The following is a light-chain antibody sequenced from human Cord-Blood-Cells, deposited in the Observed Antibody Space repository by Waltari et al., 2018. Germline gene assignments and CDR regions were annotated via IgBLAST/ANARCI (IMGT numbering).Light chain of an antibody. CDR3: QQSYSTPLT. Sequence: DIQMTQSPPSLSASVGDRVTITCRASQSISSYLNWYQQKPRKAPKLLIYAASSLQSGVPSRFSGSGSGTDFTLTISSLQPEDFATYYCQQSYSTPLTFGGGTKVEIK. CDR1: QSISSY. CDR2: AAS. V-gene: IGKV1-39*01. J-gene: IGKJ4*01.